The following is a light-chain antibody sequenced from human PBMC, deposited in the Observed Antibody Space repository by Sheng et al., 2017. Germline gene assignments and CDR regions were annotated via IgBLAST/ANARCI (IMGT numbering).Light chain of an antibody. V-gene: IGLV2-23*02. CDR2: EVT. Sequence: QSALTQSASVSGSPGQSITISCTGTSGDVGTYNLVSWYQQHPGEVPKLIIFEVTKRPSGISNRFSGSKSGNTASLTISGLQTEDEADYYCCSYTNNRTSIFGGGTKLTVL. CDR3: CSYTNNRTSI. CDR1: SGDVGTYNL. J-gene: IGLJ2*01.